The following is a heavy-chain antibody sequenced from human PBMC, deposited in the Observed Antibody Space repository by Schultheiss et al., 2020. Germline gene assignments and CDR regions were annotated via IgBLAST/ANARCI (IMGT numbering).Heavy chain of an antibody. J-gene: IGHJ6*02. V-gene: IGHV4-39*07. CDR1: GGSISSSSYY. Sequence: SETLSLTCTVSGGSISSSSYYWGWIRQPAGKGLEWIGSIYYSGSTYYNPSLKSRVTISVDTSENQFSLKLSSVTAADTAVYYCARDSVTGTDYHYYNGMDVWGQGTTVTVSS. D-gene: IGHD6-19*01. CDR3: ARDSVTGTDYHYYNGMDV. CDR2: IYYSGST.